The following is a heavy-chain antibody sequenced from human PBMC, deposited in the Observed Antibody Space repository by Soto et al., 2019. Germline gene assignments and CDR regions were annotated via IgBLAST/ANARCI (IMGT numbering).Heavy chain of an antibody. J-gene: IGHJ6*02. D-gene: IGHD3-9*01. Sequence: GGSLRLSCAASGFTFSGSAMHWVRQASGKGLEWVGRIRSKANSYATAYAASVKGRFTISRDDSKNTAYLQMNSLKTEDTAVYYCTRRIRTTDISYYGMDVWGQGTTVTVSS. CDR3: TRRIRTTDISYYGMDV. CDR1: GFTFSGSA. CDR2: IRSKANSYAT. V-gene: IGHV3-73*01.